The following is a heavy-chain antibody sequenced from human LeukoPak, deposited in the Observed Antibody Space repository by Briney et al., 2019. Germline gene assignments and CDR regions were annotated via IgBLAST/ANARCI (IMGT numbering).Heavy chain of an antibody. CDR1: GGSISSYY. CDR3: ARVGVTTWYNWFDP. CDR2: IYTSGST. D-gene: IGHD4-17*01. Sequence: SETLSLTCTVSGGSISSYYWSWIRQPAGKGLEWIGRIYTSGSTNYNPSLKSRVTMSVDTSKNQFSLKLSSVTAADTAVYYCARVGVTTWYNWFDPWGQGTLVTVSS. J-gene: IGHJ5*02. V-gene: IGHV4-4*07.